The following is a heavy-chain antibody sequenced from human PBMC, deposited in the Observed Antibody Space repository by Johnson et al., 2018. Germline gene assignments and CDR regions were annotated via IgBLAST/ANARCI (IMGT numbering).Heavy chain of an antibody. CDR2: IIAIFGTA. V-gene: IGHV1-69*12. J-gene: IGHJ3*02. Sequence: QVQLVQSGAEVKKPGSSVKVSCKASGGTFSSYAISWVRQAPGQGLEWMGGIIAIFGTANYAQKFQGRVTITADESTSTAYMELSSLRSEDTAVYYCAGGAYGGGDCYSNAFDIWGQGTMVTVSS. CDR3: AGGAYGGGDCYSNAFDI. D-gene: IGHD2-21*02. CDR1: GGTFSSYA.